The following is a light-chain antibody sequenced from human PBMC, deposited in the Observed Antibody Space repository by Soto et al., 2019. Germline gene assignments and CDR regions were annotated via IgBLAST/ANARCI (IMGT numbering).Light chain of an antibody. CDR1: KSISSW. CDR2: DAS. J-gene: IGKJ1*01. CDR3: QQYNSYWT. V-gene: IGKV1-5*01. Sequence: DIQITQSPSTLSASVGDRATIPCRASKSISSWLAWYQQTPGKAPRVLIYDASSSAGGVPSRLSGGGSGTEFTLTISSLQPDDSATYYCQQYNSYWTFGQGTKVDIK.